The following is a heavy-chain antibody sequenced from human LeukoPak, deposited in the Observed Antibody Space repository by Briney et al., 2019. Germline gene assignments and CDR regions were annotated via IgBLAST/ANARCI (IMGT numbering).Heavy chain of an antibody. D-gene: IGHD3-10*01. CDR3: ARDVWFGGYCAFDI. CDR2: IYYSGST. J-gene: IGHJ3*02. V-gene: IGHV4-30-4*01. Sequence: PSQTLSLTCTVSGGSISSGDYYWSWIRQPPGTGLEWIGYIYYSGSTYYNPSLKSRVTISVDTSKNQFSLKLSSVTAADTAVYYCARDVWFGGYCAFDIWGQGTMVTVSS. CDR1: GGSISSGDYY.